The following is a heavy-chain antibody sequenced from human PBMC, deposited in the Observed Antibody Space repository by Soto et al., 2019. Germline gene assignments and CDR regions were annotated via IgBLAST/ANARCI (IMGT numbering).Heavy chain of an antibody. CDR2: IWYDGSNK. Sequence: PGGSLRLSCAASGFTFSSYGMHWVRQAPGKGLEWVAVIWYDGSNKYYADSVKGRFTISRDNSKNTLYLQMNSLRAEDTAVYYCAKSEILDSSSWYPWFDPWGQGTLVTVSS. CDR1: GFTFSSYG. J-gene: IGHJ5*02. CDR3: AKSEILDSSSWYPWFDP. D-gene: IGHD6-13*01. V-gene: IGHV3-30*02.